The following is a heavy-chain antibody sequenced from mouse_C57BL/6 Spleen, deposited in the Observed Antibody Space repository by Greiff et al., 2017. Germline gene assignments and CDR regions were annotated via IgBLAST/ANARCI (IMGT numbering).Heavy chain of an antibody. CDR3: ARYGYDEGNWYFDV. CDR1: GYTFTDYN. Sequence: EVQLQQSGPELVKPGASVKIPCKASGYTFTDYNMDWVKQSHGKSLEWIGDINPNNGGTIYNQKFKGKATLTVDKSSSTAYMELRSLTSEDTAVYYCARYGYDEGNWYFDVWGTGTTLTVSS. CDR2: INPNNGGT. V-gene: IGHV1-18*01. D-gene: IGHD2-2*01. J-gene: IGHJ1*03.